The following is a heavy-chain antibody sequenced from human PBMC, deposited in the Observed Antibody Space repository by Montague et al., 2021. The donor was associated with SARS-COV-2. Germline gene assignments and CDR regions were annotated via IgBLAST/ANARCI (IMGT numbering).Heavy chain of an antibody. CDR2: IGGSGEST. J-gene: IGHJ3*01. D-gene: IGHD7-27*01. V-gene: IGHV3-23*01. CDR3: AKDRLGTLADASDV. Sequence: SLRLSCAASGFAFRNYVMTWVRQAPGKGLEWVSGIGGSGESTYYADSAKGRFTISRDNSKNTLFLQMTSPRDEDTAVYYCAKDRLGTLADASDVWGQGTVVTVSS. CDR1: GFAFRNYV.